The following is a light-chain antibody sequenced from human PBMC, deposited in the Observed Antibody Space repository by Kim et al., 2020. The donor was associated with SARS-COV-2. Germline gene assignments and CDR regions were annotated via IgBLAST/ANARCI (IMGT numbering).Light chain of an antibody. V-gene: IGKV3-15*01. J-gene: IGKJ1*01. CDR2: DAS. Sequence: SPGESATLSCRASQSIGSHLAWYQQKPGQAPRLLIYDASTRATGIPARFSGTGSETDFTLTISSLQSEDLAVYYCLQYHDWPPWTFGQGTKVDIK. CDR3: LQYHDWPPWT. CDR1: QSIGSH.